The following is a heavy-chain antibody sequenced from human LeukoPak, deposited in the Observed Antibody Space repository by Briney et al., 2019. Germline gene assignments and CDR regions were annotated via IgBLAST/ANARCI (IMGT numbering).Heavy chain of an antibody. J-gene: IGHJ4*02. D-gene: IGHD3-3*01. Sequence: PGGSLRLSCAASGFTFSSYSMNWVRQAPGKGLEWVSSISSSSSYIYYADSVKGRFTISRDNAKNSLYLQMNSLRAEDTAVYYCARVEWLVARQFDYWGQGALVIVSS. CDR1: GFTFSSYS. V-gene: IGHV3-21*01. CDR2: ISSSSSYI. CDR3: ARVEWLVARQFDY.